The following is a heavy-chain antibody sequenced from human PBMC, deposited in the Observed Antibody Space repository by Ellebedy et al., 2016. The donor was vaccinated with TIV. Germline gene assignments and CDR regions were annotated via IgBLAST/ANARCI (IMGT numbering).Heavy chain of an antibody. CDR2: MDYRGNG. Sequence: SETLSLTXTVSGGSVSSGIYYWTWIRQHPGQGLEWIAYMDYRGNGNQNPYLKTRVSISVDTSKNRFSLELTSVTAADTALYYCARIPRGSSFGYFDYWGQGILVTVSS. CDR3: ARIPRGSSFGYFDY. CDR1: GGSVSSGIYY. V-gene: IGHV4-31*03. J-gene: IGHJ4*02. D-gene: IGHD5-18*01.